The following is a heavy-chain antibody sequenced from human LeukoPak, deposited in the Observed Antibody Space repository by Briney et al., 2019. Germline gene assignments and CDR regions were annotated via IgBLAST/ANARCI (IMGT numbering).Heavy chain of an antibody. Sequence: SETLSLTCAVYNGSFSGYYWSWIRQSPGKGLEWIGEVNLDGGTNYNPSLRSRVTISIDTSKNHFSLNLRSVTAADTAVYNCARAAWNGGGGFDPWGQGTLVTVSS. D-gene: IGHD3-16*01. J-gene: IGHJ5*02. CDR2: VNLDGGT. CDR3: ARAAWNGGGGFDP. CDR1: NGSFSGYY. V-gene: IGHV4-34*01.